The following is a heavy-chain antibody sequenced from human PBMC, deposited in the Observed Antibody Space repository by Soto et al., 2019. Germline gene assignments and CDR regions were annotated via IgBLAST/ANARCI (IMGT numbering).Heavy chain of an antibody. V-gene: IGHV3-21*06. Sequence: LRLSCAASGFTFTRYSMNWVRQAPGKGLEWVSSITSTTNYIYYGDSMKGRFTISRDNAKNSLYLEMDSLRAEDTAVYYCARESEDLTSNFDYWGQGTLVTVSS. CDR2: ITSTTNYI. CDR3: ARESEDLTSNFDY. J-gene: IGHJ4*02. CDR1: GFTFTRYS.